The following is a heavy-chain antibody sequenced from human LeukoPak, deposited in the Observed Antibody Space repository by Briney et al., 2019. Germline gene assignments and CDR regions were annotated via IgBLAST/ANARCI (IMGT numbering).Heavy chain of an antibody. Sequence: ASVKVSCKASGYTFTGYYMHWVRQAPGRGLEWMGWINPNSGGTNYAQKFQGRVTMTRDTSISTAYMELSRLRSDDTAVYYCARTGYSSSWRYYYYYYMDVWGKGTTVTISS. CDR2: INPNSGGT. V-gene: IGHV1-2*02. D-gene: IGHD6-13*01. CDR1: GYTFTGYY. CDR3: ARTGYSSSWRYYYYYYMDV. J-gene: IGHJ6*03.